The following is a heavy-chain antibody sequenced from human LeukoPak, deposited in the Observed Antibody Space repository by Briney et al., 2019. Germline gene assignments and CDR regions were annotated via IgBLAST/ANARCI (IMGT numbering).Heavy chain of an antibody. J-gene: IGHJ4*02. V-gene: IGHV4-59*12. CDR2: IHSSGST. D-gene: IGHD3-3*01. CDR3: ARAIVPDHHYDFWSGYPYYFDY. CDR1: GGSISSYY. Sequence: SETLSLTCSVSGGSISSYYWSWIRQPPGKGLELIGYIHSSGSTYYNPSLKSRVTISVDMSNNMFSLKLTSVTAADTAVYYCARAIVPDHHYDFWSGYPYYFDYWGQGTLVTVSS.